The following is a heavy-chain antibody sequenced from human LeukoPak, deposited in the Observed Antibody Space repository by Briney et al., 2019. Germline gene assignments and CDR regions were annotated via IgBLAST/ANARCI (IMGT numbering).Heavy chain of an antibody. CDR3: VKDGGIAAAGTSGYFQH. CDR1: GFTFSSYS. J-gene: IGHJ1*01. V-gene: IGHV3-21*01. CDR2: ISSSSTYI. Sequence: TGGSLRLSCAASGFTFSSYSMNWVRQAPGERLEWVSSISSSSTYIYYADSVKGRFTISRDDAKNSLFLQMNSLRAEDTAVYYCVKDGGIAAAGTSGYFQHWGQGTLVTVSS. D-gene: IGHD6-13*01.